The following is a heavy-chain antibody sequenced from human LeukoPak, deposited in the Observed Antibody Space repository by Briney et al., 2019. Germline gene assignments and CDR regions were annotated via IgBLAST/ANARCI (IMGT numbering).Heavy chain of an antibody. J-gene: IGHJ4*02. CDR2: ISGSGGRT. CDR3: AKDMQTWPRFPDY. D-gene: IGHD5-12*01. Sequence: GGSLRLSCAASGFTFSSYAMSWVRPAPGKGLEWVSAISGSGGRTYYADSVKGRFTISRDNSKNTLYLQMNSLRAEDTAVYYCAKDMQTWPRFPDYWGQGTLVTVSS. V-gene: IGHV3-23*01. CDR1: GFTFSSYA.